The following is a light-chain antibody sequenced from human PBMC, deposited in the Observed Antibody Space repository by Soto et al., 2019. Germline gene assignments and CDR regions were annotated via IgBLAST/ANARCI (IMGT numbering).Light chain of an antibody. CDR2: EVT. CDR3: SSYTSSTAYV. Sequence: QSVLAQRASVSGSPGQSITISCTGTSSDVGGYNYVSWYQLHPGKAPKLILYEVTNRPSGVSDRFSGSKSGNTASLTISGLQAEDEADYYCSSYTSSTAYVFGTGTKVTVL. J-gene: IGLJ1*01. V-gene: IGLV2-14*01. CDR1: SSDVGGYNY.